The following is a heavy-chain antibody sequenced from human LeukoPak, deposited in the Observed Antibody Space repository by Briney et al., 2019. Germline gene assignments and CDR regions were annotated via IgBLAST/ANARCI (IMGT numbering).Heavy chain of an antibody. V-gene: IGHV4-59*08. J-gene: IGHJ4*02. CDR1: GGSISSYY. CDR2: IYYSGST. D-gene: IGHD5-24*01. Sequence: SETLSLTCTVSGGSISSYYWSWIRQPPGKGLEWIGYIYYSGSTKYNPSLKSRVSISVDKSKNQFSLKLGSVTAADTAVYYCARGAGAGYNLQPFDYWGQGTLVTVSS. CDR3: ARGAGAGYNLQPFDY.